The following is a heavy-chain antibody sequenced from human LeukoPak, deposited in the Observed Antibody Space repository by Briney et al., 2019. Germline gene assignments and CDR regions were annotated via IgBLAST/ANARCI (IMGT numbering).Heavy chain of an antibody. V-gene: IGHV3-21*01. Sequence: GGSLRLSCAASGLAFSSNAMTWVRQAPGKGLEWVSSISSTSNYIYYTDSMKGRFTISRDNAKNSLFLQMNSLRAEDTAVYYCARDPTQRYYAFATDYWGQGTLVTVSS. J-gene: IGHJ4*02. CDR3: ARDPTQRYYAFATDY. CDR2: ISSTSNYI. D-gene: IGHD3-3*01. CDR1: GLAFSSNA.